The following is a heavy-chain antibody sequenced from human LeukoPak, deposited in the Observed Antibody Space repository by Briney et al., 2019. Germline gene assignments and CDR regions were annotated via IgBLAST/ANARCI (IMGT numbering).Heavy chain of an antibody. V-gene: IGHV3-64*01. CDR3: ARYQFSYCSSTSCFPLTT. CDR1: GFTFSSYA. CDR2: ISSNGGST. J-gene: IGHJ5*02. D-gene: IGHD2-2*01. Sequence: GGSLRLSCAASGFTFSSYAMHWVRQAPGKGLEYVSAISSNGGSTYYANSVKGRFTISRDNSKNTLYLQMGSLRAEDMAVYYCARYQFSYCSSTSCFPLTTWGQGTLVTVSS.